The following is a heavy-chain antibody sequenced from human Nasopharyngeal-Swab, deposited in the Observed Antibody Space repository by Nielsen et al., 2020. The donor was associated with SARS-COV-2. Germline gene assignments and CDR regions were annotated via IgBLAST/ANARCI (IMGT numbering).Heavy chain of an antibody. CDR1: GFTFSSSA. V-gene: IGHV3-30-3*01. CDR3: ASPPLDSSGYYYGFHY. CDR2: ISYDGSNK. D-gene: IGHD3-22*01. J-gene: IGHJ4*02. Sequence: GESLKISCAASGFTFSSSAMHWVRQAPGKGLEWVAVISYDGSNKYFADSVKGRFTISRDNSKNTRYLQMDSLRAEDTAVYYCASPPLDSSGYYYGFHYWGRGTLVTVSS.